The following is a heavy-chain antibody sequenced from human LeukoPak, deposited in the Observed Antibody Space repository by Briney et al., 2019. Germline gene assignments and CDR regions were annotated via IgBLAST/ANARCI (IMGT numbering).Heavy chain of an antibody. CDR3: ARYLKGGLRRPKYNWFDP. J-gene: IGHJ5*02. CDR1: GGSISSYY. CDR2: IYYSGST. V-gene: IGHV4-59*01. D-gene: IGHD4-17*01. Sequence: PSETLSLICTVSGGSISSYYWSWIRQPPGKGLEWIGYIYYSGSTNYNPSLKSRVTISVDTSKNQSSLKLSSVTAADTAVYYCARYLKGGLRRPKYNWFDPWGQGTLVTVSS.